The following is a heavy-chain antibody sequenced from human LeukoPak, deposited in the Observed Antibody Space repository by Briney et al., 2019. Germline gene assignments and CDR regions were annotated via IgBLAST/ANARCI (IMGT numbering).Heavy chain of an antibody. CDR1: GFTFSRYA. Sequence: GGSLRLSCAASGFTFSRYAMSWVRQAPGKGLEWVSAISVSGRDSFYADSVKGRFTFSRDNSKNTLYLQMNSLRAEDTAVYYCAKPPPQYSSGSRWYFDLWGRGTLVTVSS. J-gene: IGHJ2*01. CDR3: AKPPPQYSSGSRWYFDL. CDR2: ISVSGRDS. V-gene: IGHV3-23*01. D-gene: IGHD3-22*01.